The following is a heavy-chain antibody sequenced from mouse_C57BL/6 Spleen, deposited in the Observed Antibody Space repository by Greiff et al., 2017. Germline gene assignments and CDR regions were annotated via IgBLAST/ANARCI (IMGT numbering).Heavy chain of an antibody. V-gene: IGHV1-64*01. CDR2: IRPTGGST. CDR3: AISGLLDYYSMDD. CDR1: GYTFTSYW. D-gene: IGHD1-1*01. Sequence: QVQLPQPGAELVKPGASVKLSCKASGYTFTSYWMHWVKQRPGQGLQWIGVIRPTGGSTNYNEKFKSKATLTVDKSSCTAYMQLSSLTSEDSAVYYCAISGLLDYYSMDDWGTGTTVTVSS. J-gene: IGHJ4*01.